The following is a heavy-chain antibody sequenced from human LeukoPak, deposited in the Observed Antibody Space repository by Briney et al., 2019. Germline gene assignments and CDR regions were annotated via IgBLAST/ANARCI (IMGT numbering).Heavy chain of an antibody. CDR3: ARLNKNDSGSYRFGKKKRGYMDV. V-gene: IGHV4-34*01. J-gene: IGHJ6*03. Sequence: PSETLSLTCAVYGGSFSGYYWSWIRQPPGKGLEWIGGINHSGSTNYNPSLKSRVTISVDTSKNQFSLKLSSVTAADTAVYYCARLNKNDSGSYRFGKKKRGYMDVWGKGTTVTISS. D-gene: IGHD3-10*01. CDR1: GGSFSGYY. CDR2: INHSGST.